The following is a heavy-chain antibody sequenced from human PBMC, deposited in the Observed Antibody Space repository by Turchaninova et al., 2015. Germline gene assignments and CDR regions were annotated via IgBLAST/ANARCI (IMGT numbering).Heavy chain of an antibody. CDR2: MRSKAKHDAT. Sequence: CAASGILLIGTGVSRVRQVSGQVLEEGRLMRSKAKHDATAYAASVKGRFTISRDDSKNTTYLQMNSLKTEDTAVYYCTSTPYDGSYYGYFDYWGQGTLVTVSS. D-gene: IGHD1-26*01. J-gene: IGHJ4*02. CDR3: TSTPYDGSYYGYFDY. CDR1: GILLIGTG. V-gene: IGHV3-73*01.